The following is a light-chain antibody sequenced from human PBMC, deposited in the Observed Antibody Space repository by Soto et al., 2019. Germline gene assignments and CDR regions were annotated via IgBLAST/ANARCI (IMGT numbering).Light chain of an antibody. J-gene: IGLJ2*01. CDR2: EVN. CDR1: SNAVGSHNY. Sequence: QSALTQTASVSESPGQSISLSCSGTSNAVGSHNYVSWYQQHPGKAPKLIIFEVNNRPSGVSHRFSGSKSGNTASLTISDLQDEDEADYYCSSYTTHNTVVFGGGTKVTVL. CDR3: SSYTTHNTVV. V-gene: IGLV2-14*01.